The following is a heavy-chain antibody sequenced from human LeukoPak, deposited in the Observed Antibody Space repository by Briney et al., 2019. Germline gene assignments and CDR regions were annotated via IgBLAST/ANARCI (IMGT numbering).Heavy chain of an antibody. D-gene: IGHD3-10*01. CDR1: GGSVSSGTYY. V-gene: IGHV4-61*01. J-gene: IGHJ5*02. CDR3: ARVGWFGENWFDP. CDR2: IYTSGST. Sequence: SETLSLTCTVSGGSVSSGTYYWTWIRQPPGKELEYIGYIYTSGSTKYNPSLKSRVTISVDTSKNQFSLKLSFVTAADTAVYYCARVGWFGENWFDPWGQGTLVTVSS.